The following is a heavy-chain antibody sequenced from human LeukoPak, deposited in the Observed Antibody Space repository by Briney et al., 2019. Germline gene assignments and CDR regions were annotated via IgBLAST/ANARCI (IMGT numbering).Heavy chain of an antibody. V-gene: IGHV3-7*01. D-gene: IGHD3-10*01. J-gene: IGHJ4*02. CDR1: GFTFSGYW. CDR3: ALNPDYYGSGSFDY. CDR2: IKEDGSEK. Sequence: GGSLRLSCATSGFTFSGYWMSWVRQAPGKGLEWVADIKEDGSEKYYVDSVKGRFTISRDNAKNSLYLQMNSLRAEGTAVYYCALNPDYYGSGSFDYWGQGTLVTVSS.